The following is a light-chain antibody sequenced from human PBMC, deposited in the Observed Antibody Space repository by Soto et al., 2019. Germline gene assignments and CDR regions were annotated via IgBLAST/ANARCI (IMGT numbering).Light chain of an antibody. CDR3: QQYNNWPIT. CDR2: GAS. V-gene: IGKV3-15*01. CDR1: QNVLSN. Sequence: DILMTQSPGPLSASLGERATLSCRASQNVLSNLAWYQQKPGQAPRLLIYGASTRATGIPARFSGSGSGTEFTLTISSLQSEDFAIYHCQQYNNWPITFGQGTRLEIK. J-gene: IGKJ5*01.